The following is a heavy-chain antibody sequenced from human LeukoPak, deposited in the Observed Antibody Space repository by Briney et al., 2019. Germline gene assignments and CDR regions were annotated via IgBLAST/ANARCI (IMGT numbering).Heavy chain of an antibody. CDR2: IGGSGSAI. Sequence: GGSLRLSCAASGFTFSDYYINWVRQAPGKGLEWVSYIGGSGSAISYADSVKGRFTISRDNAKNSLYLQMNSLRAEDTAVYYCARGSKYYYDNDGTCDYWGQGTLVTVSS. J-gene: IGHJ4*02. CDR3: ARGSKYYYDNDGTCDY. D-gene: IGHD3-22*01. CDR1: GFTFSDYY. V-gene: IGHV3-11*04.